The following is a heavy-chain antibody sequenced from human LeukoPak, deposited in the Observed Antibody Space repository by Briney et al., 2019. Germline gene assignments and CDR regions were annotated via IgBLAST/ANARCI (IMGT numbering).Heavy chain of an antibody. J-gene: IGHJ4*02. CDR1: GFTFSSYG. CDR2: ISYDGSNK. D-gene: IGHD2-21*02. Sequence: GGSLRLSCAASGFTFSSYGMHWVRQAPGKGLEWVAVISYDGSNKYYADSVKGRFTISRDNSKNTLYLQMNSLRAEDTAVYYCAKDGLNCGGDCQLGYYFDYWGQGTLVTVSS. V-gene: IGHV3-30*18. CDR3: AKDGLNCGGDCQLGYYFDY.